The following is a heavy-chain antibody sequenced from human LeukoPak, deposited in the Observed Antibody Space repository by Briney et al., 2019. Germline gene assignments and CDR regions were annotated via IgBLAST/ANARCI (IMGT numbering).Heavy chain of an antibody. D-gene: IGHD6-13*01. J-gene: IGHJ4*02. CDR3: ARLSPPVIHLGGSSWFRRRYFDY. CDR2: IYYSGST. Sequence: PSETLSLTCTVSGGSISSYYWSWIRQPPGKGLEWIGYIYYSGSTNYNPSLKSRVTISVDTSKNQFSLKLSSVTAADTAVYYCARLSPPVIHLGGSSWFRRRYFDYWGQGTLVTVSS. V-gene: IGHV4-59*01. CDR1: GGSISSYY.